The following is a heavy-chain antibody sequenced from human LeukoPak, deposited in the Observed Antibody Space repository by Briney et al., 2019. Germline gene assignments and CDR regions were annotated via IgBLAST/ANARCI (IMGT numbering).Heavy chain of an antibody. D-gene: IGHD2-15*01. J-gene: IGHJ4*02. CDR3: TRSAGSAFFDY. Sequence: ASVKVSCKATGYTFTGFYIHWVRQAPGQGLEWMGWIHSDRGDTNYAQKFQGWVTMTRDTSISTAYMELSSLTSDDTAVYYCTRSAGSAFFDYWGQGTLVIVSS. V-gene: IGHV1-2*04. CDR1: GYTFTGFY. CDR2: IHSDRGDT.